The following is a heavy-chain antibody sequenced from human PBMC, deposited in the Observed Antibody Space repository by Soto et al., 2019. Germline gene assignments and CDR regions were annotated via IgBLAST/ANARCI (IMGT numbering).Heavy chain of an antibody. J-gene: IGHJ4*02. D-gene: IGHD1-1*01. V-gene: IGHV4-39*01. CDR3: ARHRRETGTYAQPLDS. CDR2: ICSSGTT. Sequence: SETLSLTCTVSGASIIGCDYYFFGVRQAPWKGLAWIGSICSSGTTYYNPSLKGRVSISVDTSKNQFSLRLTSVTAADTAVYYCARHRRETGTYAQPLDSWGQGTLVTVSS. CDR1: GASIIGCDYY.